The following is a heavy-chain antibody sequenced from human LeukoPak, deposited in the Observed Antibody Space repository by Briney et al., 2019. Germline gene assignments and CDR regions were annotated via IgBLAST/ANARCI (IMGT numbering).Heavy chain of an antibody. CDR2: ISGSGGST. J-gene: IGHJ4*02. D-gene: IGHD3-10*01. CDR1: GFTFSSYA. V-gene: IGHV3-23*01. CDR3: AKPGAYGSGSYTEN. Sequence: GGSLRLSCAASGFTFSSYAMSWVRQAPGKGLEWVSAISGSGGSTYYADSVKGRLTISRDNSKNTLYLQMNSLGAEDTAVYYCAKPGAYGSGSYTENWGQGTLVTVSS.